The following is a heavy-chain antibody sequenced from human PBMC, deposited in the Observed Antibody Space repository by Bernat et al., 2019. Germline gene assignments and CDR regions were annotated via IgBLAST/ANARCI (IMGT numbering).Heavy chain of an antibody. CDR1: GFTFSSYG. CDR3: ARDQGQWGGTGVGPLGVDC. J-gene: IGHJ4*02. CDR2: IWYDGSNK. V-gene: IGHV3-33*01. D-gene: IGHD3-10*01. Sequence: QVQLVESGGGVVQPGRSLRLSCAASGFTFSSYGMHWVRQAPGKGLEWVAVIWYDGSNKYYADSVKGRFTISRDNSKNTLYLQMNSLKAEDTAVDECARDQGQWGGTGVGPLGVDCWGRGTLVTVSS.